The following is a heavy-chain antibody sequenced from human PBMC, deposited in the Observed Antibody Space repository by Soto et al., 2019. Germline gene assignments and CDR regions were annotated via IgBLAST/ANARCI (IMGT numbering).Heavy chain of an antibody. CDR1: GFTFSSYW. Sequence: GGSLRLSCAASGFTFSSYWMSWVRQAPGKGLEWVANIKQDGSEKYYVDSVKGRFTISRDNAKNSLYLQMNSLRAEDTAVYYCARVALHIVVVPAGKSDTPTYYYYYYMDVWGKGTTVTVSS. D-gene: IGHD2-2*01. J-gene: IGHJ6*03. CDR2: IKQDGSEK. CDR3: ARVALHIVVVPAGKSDTPTYYYYYYMDV. V-gene: IGHV3-7*01.